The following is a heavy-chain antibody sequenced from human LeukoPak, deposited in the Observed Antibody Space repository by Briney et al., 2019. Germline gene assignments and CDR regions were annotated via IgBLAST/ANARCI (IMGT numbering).Heavy chain of an antibody. D-gene: IGHD6-13*01. CDR2: ISYDGSNK. J-gene: IGHJ6*02. CDR1: GFTFNIYG. Sequence: GGSLRLSCAASGFTFNIYGMHWVRQAPGEGLEWVAVISYDGSNKYYADSVKGRFTISRDNSKNTPFLQMNSLRGEDTAVYYCAKDPERSSPYYYYGMDVWGQGTTVTVSS. V-gene: IGHV3-30*18. CDR3: AKDPERSSPYYYYGMDV.